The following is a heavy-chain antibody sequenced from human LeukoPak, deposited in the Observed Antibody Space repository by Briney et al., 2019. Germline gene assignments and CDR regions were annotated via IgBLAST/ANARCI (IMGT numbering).Heavy chain of an antibody. CDR2: IYYSGST. Sequence: SETLSHTCTVSGNSISSYYWNWIRQPPGKGLEWIGAIYYSGSTNYNPSLKSRVTISIDTSKNQFSLKLSSVTAADTAVYYCARSEYGDYGDFDYWGQGTLVTVSS. CDR1: GNSISSYY. CDR3: ARSEYGDYGDFDY. J-gene: IGHJ4*02. D-gene: IGHD4-17*01. V-gene: IGHV4-59*01.